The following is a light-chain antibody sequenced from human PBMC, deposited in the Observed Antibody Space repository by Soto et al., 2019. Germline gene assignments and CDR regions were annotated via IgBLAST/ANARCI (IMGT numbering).Light chain of an antibody. CDR1: QSVDSY. CDR2: DAS. CDR3: LQHNSYPWT. Sequence: EIVLTQSPATLSLSPGERATLSCRASQSVDSYMAWYQQKPGQAPRLLIYDASRRATGVPARFTGSGSGTDFTLTISSLEPEDFAVYYGLQHNSYPWTFGQGTKVEIK. J-gene: IGKJ1*01. V-gene: IGKV3-11*01.